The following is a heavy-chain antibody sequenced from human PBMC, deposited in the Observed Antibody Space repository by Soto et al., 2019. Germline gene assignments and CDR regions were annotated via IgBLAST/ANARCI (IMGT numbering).Heavy chain of an antibody. D-gene: IGHD2-2*01. Sequence: GGSLRLSCAASGFTFSSYSMNWVRQAPGKWLEWVSSISSSSSYIYYADSVKGRFTISRDNAKNSLYLQMNSLRAEDTAVYYCARDGDIVVVPAAENYYYYGMDVWGQGXTVTVSS. V-gene: IGHV3-21*01. CDR1: GFTFSSYS. CDR3: ARDGDIVVVPAAENYYYYGMDV. CDR2: ISSSSSYI. J-gene: IGHJ6*02.